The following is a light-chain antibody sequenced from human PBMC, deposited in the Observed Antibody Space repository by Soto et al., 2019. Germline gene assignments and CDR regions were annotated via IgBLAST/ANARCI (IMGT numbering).Light chain of an antibody. V-gene: IGKV3-15*01. CDR1: QRVGSS. Sequence: EIVMTQSPATLSVSPGQRVTLSCRASQRVGSSLAWYQQKPGLAPRLLIYGASTRATDIPARFSGSGSGTAFTLTISSLQSEDFANYYCQQYYNWPPFTFGQGTKLEIK. J-gene: IGKJ2*01. CDR3: QQYYNWPPFT. CDR2: GAS.